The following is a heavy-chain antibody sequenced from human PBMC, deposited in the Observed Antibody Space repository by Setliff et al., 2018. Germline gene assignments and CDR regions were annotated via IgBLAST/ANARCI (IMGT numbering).Heavy chain of an antibody. CDR3: AAPGGGSYRF. Sequence: SETLSLTCTVSGGSISSDYWSWIRQPPGKGLEWIGYIYSSGSTKYNPSLESRVTILIDKSKNQFSLNLSSATAADTAVYYCAAPGGGSYRFWGQGTLVTVSS. V-gene: IGHV4-4*08. D-gene: IGHD1-26*01. CDR1: GGSISSDY. J-gene: IGHJ4*02. CDR2: IYSSGST.